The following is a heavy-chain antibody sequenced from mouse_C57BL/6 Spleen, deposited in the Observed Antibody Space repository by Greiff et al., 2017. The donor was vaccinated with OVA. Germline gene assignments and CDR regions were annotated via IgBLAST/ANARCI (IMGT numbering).Heavy chain of an antibody. V-gene: IGHV6-3*01. CDR1: GFTFSNYW. CDR2: IRLKSDNYAT. CDR3: TRNYYGSSYWYFDV. D-gene: IGHD1-1*01. Sequence: EVQLVESGGGLVQPGGSMKLSCVASGFTFSNYWMNWVRQSPEKGLEWVAQIRLKSDNYATHYAESVKGRFTISRDDSKSSVYLQMNNLRAEDTGIYYCTRNYYGSSYWYFDVWGTGTTVTVSS. J-gene: IGHJ1*03.